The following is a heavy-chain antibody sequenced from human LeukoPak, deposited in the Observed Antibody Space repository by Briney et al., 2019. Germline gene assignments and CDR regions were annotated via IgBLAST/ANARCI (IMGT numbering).Heavy chain of an antibody. CDR3: ARISIAAAGRDF. J-gene: IGHJ4*02. D-gene: IGHD6-13*01. CDR1: GFIFSDYW. Sequence: GGSLRLSCAASGFIFSDYWMSWVRQAPGKGLEWVANIKQDGSEKYYVDSMKGRFTISRDNAKNSLYMQMNSLRVEDTAVCYCARISIAAAGRDFWGQGTLVTVSS. V-gene: IGHV3-7*01. CDR2: IKQDGSEK.